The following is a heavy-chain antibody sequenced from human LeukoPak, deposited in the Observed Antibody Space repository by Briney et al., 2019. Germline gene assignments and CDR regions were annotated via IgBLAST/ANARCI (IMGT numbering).Heavy chain of an antibody. Sequence: PGGSLRLSCAASGFTFSNYTMHWVRQAPGKGLEWVAVISYDGSDRYYADSVKGRLTISRDNSKNTVYLQMNSLRAEDTAVYYCARESTVTLGDYYFDYWGQGTPVTVSS. CDR2: ISYDGSDR. CDR1: GFTFSNYT. CDR3: ARESTVTLGDYYFDY. J-gene: IGHJ4*02. D-gene: IGHD4-17*01. V-gene: IGHV3-30*04.